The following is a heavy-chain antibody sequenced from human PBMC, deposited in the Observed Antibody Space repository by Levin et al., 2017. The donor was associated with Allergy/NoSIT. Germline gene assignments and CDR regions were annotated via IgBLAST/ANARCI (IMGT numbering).Heavy chain of an antibody. CDR1: GGSVNSGTYY. CDR3: ARMGDSSGAFDI. V-gene: IGHV4-61*01. D-gene: IGHD3-22*01. J-gene: IGHJ3*02. Sequence: SETLSLTCTVSGGSVNSGTYYWSWIRQPPGKGLEWIGYVYYSGTTNYNPSLKSRVTISVDTSKNQFSLKLSSVTAADTAVYYCARMGDSSGAFDIWGQGTMVTVSS. CDR2: VYYSGTT.